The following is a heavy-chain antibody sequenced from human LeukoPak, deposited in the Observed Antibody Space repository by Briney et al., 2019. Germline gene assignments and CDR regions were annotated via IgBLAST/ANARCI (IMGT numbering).Heavy chain of an antibody. Sequence: GGSLRLSCAASGFSFSSYGMHWVRQAPGKGLEWVAAIWYDGSNKFYANSVKGRFTISRDNSKNTLYLQMNILRAEDTAVYFCARIAVADEYYYYTMDVWGQGNPGHRLL. CDR1: GFSFSSYG. V-gene: IGHV3-33*01. CDR3: ARIAVADEYYYYTMDV. J-gene: IGHJ6*02. CDR2: IWYDGSNK. D-gene: IGHD6-19*01.